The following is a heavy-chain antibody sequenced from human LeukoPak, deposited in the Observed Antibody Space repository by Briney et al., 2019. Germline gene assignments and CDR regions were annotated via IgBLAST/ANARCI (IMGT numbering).Heavy chain of an antibody. J-gene: IGHJ3*02. D-gene: IGHD6-19*01. V-gene: IGHV4-39*07. Sequence: SETLSLTCTVSGGSISSSSYYWGWIRQPPGKGLEWIGSIYDSGSTYYNPSLKSRVTISVDTSKSQFSLKLSSVTAADTAVYYCARGPLAVAGPSAFDIWGQGTMVTVSS. CDR1: GGSISSSSYY. CDR3: ARGPLAVAGPSAFDI. CDR2: IYDSGST.